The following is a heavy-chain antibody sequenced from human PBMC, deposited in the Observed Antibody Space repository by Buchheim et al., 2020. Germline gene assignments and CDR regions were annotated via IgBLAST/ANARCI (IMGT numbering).Heavy chain of an antibody. V-gene: IGHV4-61*01. CDR1: GGSVSSGTYY. CDR3: ARETVVYPNWFDP. Sequence: QVQLQESGPGLVKPSETLSLTCTVSGGSVSSGTYYWSWIRQPPGKGLEWIGYIYYSGSTSYNPSLKRRVTISVDTSKNQFSLKLSSVTAADTAVYYCARETVVYPNWFDPWGQGTL. CDR2: IYYSGST. D-gene: IGHD2-8*02. J-gene: IGHJ5*02.